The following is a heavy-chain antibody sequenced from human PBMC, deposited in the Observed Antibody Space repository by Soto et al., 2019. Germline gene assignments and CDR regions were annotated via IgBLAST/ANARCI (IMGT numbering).Heavy chain of an antibody. CDR3: ARERSGNSFF. Sequence: PGGSLRLSCAASGYTFSHYWMHWVRQAPGKGLVWVSRINTDGSTTAYADSVKGRFTISRDNAKNTLYLQMNSLRAEDTALYYCARERSGNSFFWGQGTQVTVS. CDR2: INTDGSTT. CDR1: GYTFSHYW. J-gene: IGHJ4*02. V-gene: IGHV3-74*01. D-gene: IGHD2-15*01.